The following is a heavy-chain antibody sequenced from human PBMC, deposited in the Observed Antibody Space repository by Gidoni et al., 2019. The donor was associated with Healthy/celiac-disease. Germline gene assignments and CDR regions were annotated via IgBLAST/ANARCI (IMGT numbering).Heavy chain of an antibody. V-gene: IGHV5-51*01. CDR1: GYSFTSYW. CDR2: IYPGDSDT. J-gene: IGHJ3*02. D-gene: IGHD3-10*01. Sequence: EVQLVQSGAEVKKHGESLKISWKGSGYSFTSYWIGWVRQMPGKGLEWMGIIYPGDSDTRYSPSFQGQVTISADKSISTAYLQWSSLKASDTAMYYCARGSLNYYGSGSSYDAFDIWGQGTMVTVSS. CDR3: ARGSLNYYGSGSSYDAFDI.